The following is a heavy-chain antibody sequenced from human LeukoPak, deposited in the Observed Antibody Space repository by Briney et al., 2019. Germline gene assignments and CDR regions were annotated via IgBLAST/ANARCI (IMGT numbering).Heavy chain of an antibody. V-gene: IGHV3-74*01. CDR2: INSDGTTT. D-gene: IGHD3/OR15-3a*01. CDR1: GFSFSNSW. J-gene: IGHJ4*02. Sequence: GGSLRLSCAASGFSFSNSWMHWVRQAPGKGLVWVSRINSDGTTTYYADSVKGRFTISRDNAKNTLFLQMNSLRTEDTALYYCASGPYGANFWTGYPHYWGQGTLVTVSS. CDR3: ASGPYGANFWTGYPHY.